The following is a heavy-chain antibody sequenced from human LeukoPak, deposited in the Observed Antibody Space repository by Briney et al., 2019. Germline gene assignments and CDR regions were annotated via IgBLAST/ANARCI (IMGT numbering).Heavy chain of an antibody. CDR3: AKGSITMIVVAV. D-gene: IGHD3-22*01. J-gene: IGHJ4*02. CDR2: ISGSGGST. CDR1: GFTFSSCA. V-gene: IGHV3-23*01. Sequence: PGGSLRLSCAASGFTFSSCAMSWVRQAPGKGLGWVSAISGSGGSTYYADSVKGRFTISRDNSKNTLYLQMNSLRAEDTAVYYCAKGSITMIVVAVWGQGTLVTVSS.